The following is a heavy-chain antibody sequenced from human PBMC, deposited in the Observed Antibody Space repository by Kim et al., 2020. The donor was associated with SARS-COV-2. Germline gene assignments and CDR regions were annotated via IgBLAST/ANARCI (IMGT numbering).Heavy chain of an antibody. V-gene: IGHV1-58*01. D-gene: IGHD3-10*01. CDR3: AAGGVTMVRGVTDY. CDR1: GFTFTSSA. J-gene: IGHJ4*02. Sequence: SVKVSCKASGFTFTSSAVQWVRQARGQRLEWIGWIVVGSGNTNYAQKFQERVTITKDMSTSTAYMELSSLRSEDTAVYYCAAGGVTMVRGVTDYWGQGTLVTVSS. CDR2: IVVGSGNT.